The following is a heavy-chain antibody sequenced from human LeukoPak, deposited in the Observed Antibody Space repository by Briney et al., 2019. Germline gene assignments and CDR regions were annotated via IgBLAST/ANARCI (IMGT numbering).Heavy chain of an antibody. J-gene: IGHJ4*02. Sequence: PGGSLRLSCAASGFTFDDYAIHWVRQAPGKVLEWVSSISWNSGSIGYADSVKGRFSISRDNAKNSLYLQMNGLRAEDTALDYCARLGPGMNFFYLDFWGQGTLVTVSS. V-gene: IGHV3-9*01. CDR1: GFTFDDYA. D-gene: IGHD3-10*01. CDR3: ARLGPGMNFFYLDF. CDR2: ISWNSGSI.